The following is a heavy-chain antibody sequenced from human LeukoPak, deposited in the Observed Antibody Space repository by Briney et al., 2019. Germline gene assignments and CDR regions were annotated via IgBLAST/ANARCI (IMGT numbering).Heavy chain of an antibody. CDR2: ISYDGSNK. V-gene: IGHV3-30*04. J-gene: IGHJ6*03. CDR1: GFTFSSYA. D-gene: IGHD5-18*01. Sequence: PGGSLRLSCAASGFTFSSYAMHWVRQAPGKGLEWVAVISYDGSNKYYADSVKGRFTISRDNSKNTLYLQMNSLRAEDTAVYYCARGEPTKQLWERYYYYYMDVWGKGTTVTISS. CDR3: ARGEPTKQLWERYYYYYMDV.